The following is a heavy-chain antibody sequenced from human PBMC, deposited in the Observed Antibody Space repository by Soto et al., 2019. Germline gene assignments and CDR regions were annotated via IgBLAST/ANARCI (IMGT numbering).Heavy chain of an antibody. Sequence: QVQLVQSGAEVKKPGSSVKVSCKASGGTFSSYTISWVRQAPGQGLEWMGRIIPILGIANYAQKFQGRVTITADKSTSTAYMELSSLRSEDTAVYYWAVGYCSGGSCYSLYYYYYMDVWGKGTTVTVSS. V-gene: IGHV1-69*02. D-gene: IGHD2-15*01. J-gene: IGHJ6*03. CDR3: AVGYCSGGSCYSLYYYYYMDV. CDR1: GGTFSSYT. CDR2: IIPILGIA.